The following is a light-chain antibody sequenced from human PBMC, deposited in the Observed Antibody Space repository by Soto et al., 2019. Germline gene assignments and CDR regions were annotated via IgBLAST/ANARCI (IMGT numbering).Light chain of an antibody. J-gene: IGKJ4*01. CDR1: QDISSY. V-gene: IGKV1-9*01. CDR2: GAH. CDR3: QQLNSYPLS. Sequence: DIQLTQSPSLLSASVGDRVTITCRASQDISSYLAWYQQKPGRAPELLIHGAHSLHSGVPSRFSGSGSGTEFSLTISSLQPEDFATYYCQQLNSYPLSFGGGTRWIS.